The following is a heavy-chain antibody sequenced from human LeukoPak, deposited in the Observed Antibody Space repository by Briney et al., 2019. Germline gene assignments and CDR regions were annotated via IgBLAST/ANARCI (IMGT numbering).Heavy chain of an antibody. Sequence: SETLSLTCAVYGGSFSGYYWSWIRQPPGKGLEWIGEINHSGSTNYNPSLKSRVTISVDTSKNQFSLKLSSVTAADTAVYYCARDLGSDYYYGMDVWGQGTTVTVSS. CDR2: INHSGST. J-gene: IGHJ6*02. V-gene: IGHV4-34*01. D-gene: IGHD1-1*01. CDR1: GGSFSGYY. CDR3: ARDLGSDYYYGMDV.